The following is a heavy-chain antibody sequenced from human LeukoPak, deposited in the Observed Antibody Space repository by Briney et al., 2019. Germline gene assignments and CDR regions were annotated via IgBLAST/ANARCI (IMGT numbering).Heavy chain of an antibody. D-gene: IGHD3-10*01. CDR2: ISYDGSNK. Sequence: GGSLRLSCAASGFTFSSYGMHWVRQAPGKGLEWVAVISYDGSNKYYADSVKGRFTISRDNSKNTLYLQMNSLRAEDTAVYYCAKDSEWFGELFYYFDYWGQGTLVTVSS. V-gene: IGHV3-30*18. CDR1: GFTFSSYG. CDR3: AKDSEWFGELFYYFDY. J-gene: IGHJ4*02.